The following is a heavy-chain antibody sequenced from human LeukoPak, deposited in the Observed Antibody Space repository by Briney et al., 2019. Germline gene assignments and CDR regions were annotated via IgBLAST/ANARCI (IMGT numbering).Heavy chain of an antibody. CDR2: ISGSGGST. CDR3: AKHSGSGSYYY. CDR1: GFTFSSYW. D-gene: IGHD3-10*01. Sequence: GGSLGLSCAASGFTFSSYWMSWVRQAPGKGLEWVSAISGSGGSTYSADSVKGRFTISRDNSKNTLYLQMNSLRAEDTAVYNCAKHSGSGSYYYWGQGTLVTVSS. V-gene: IGHV3-23*01. J-gene: IGHJ4*02.